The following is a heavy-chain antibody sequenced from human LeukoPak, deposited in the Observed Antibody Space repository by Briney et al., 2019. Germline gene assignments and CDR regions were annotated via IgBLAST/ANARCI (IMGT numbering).Heavy chain of an antibody. Sequence: NPGGSRRLSCAASGFTFGSYGMSRVRQAPGKGLEWVSSITSRGDIFYADSVKGRFSVSRDDAENSLYLQMNSLRAEDTALYYCTRERGPHRWELHIWGQGTMVTVSS. D-gene: IGHD1-26*01. J-gene: IGHJ3*02. CDR3: TRERGPHRWELHI. CDR1: GFTFGSYG. CDR2: ITSRGDI. V-gene: IGHV3-21*01.